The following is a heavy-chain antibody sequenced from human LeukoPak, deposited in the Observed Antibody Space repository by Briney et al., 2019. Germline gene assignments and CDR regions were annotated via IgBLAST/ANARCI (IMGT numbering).Heavy chain of an antibody. CDR2: IYPGDSDT. D-gene: IGHD5-18*01. V-gene: IGHV5-51*01. Sequence: PGESLKISCKGSGYSFTSYWMVWVRQMPGKGLEWMGIIYPGDSDTRYSPSFQGQVTISADKSISTAYLQWSSLKASDTAMYYCARHRVYVDTGSRDGYDAFDIGGQGTMVTVSS. CDR1: GYSFTSYW. J-gene: IGHJ3*02. CDR3: ARHRVYVDTGSRDGYDAFDI.